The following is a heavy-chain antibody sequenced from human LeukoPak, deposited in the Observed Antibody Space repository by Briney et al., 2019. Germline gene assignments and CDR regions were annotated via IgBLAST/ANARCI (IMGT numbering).Heavy chain of an antibody. V-gene: IGHV3-9*01. D-gene: IGHD3-10*01. CDR1: GFTFDDYA. CDR3: ARGVNYHGSGSYLRDWFDP. CDR2: ISWNSGSI. J-gene: IGHJ5*02. Sequence: GGSLRLSCAASGFTFDDYAMHWVRQAPGKGLEWVSGISWNSGSIGYADSVKGRFTISRDNAKNSLFLQVNSLRAEDTAVYYCARGVNYHGSGSYLRDWFDPWGQGTLVTVSS.